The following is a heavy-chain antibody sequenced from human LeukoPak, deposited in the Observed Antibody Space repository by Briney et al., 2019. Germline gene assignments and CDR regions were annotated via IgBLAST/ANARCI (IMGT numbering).Heavy chain of an antibody. CDR2: IYYSGST. CDR3: ARGCSRCGPSIDY. V-gene: IGHV4-39*07. J-gene: IGHJ4*02. D-gene: IGHD2-21*01. Sequence: SETLSLTCTVSGGSISSSSYYWGWIRQPPGKGLEWIGSIYYSGSTYYNPSLKSRVTISVDTSKNQFSLKLSSVTAADTAVYHCARGCSRCGPSIDYWGQGTLVTVSS. CDR1: GGSISSSSYY.